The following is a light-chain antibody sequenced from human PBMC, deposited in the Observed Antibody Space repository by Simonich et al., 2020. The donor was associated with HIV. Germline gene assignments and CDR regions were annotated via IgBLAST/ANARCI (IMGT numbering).Light chain of an antibody. CDR2: KDS. J-gene: IGLJ3*02. CDR3: QSADSSGTYRV. Sequence: SYELTQPPSVSVSPGQTARITCSGDALPNQYAYWFQQKPGQAPVLIICKDSERPSGIPERFSGSSSGTSVTLTISGVQAEDEADYYCQSADSSGTYRVFGGGTKLTVL. V-gene: IGLV3-25*03. CDR1: ALPNQY.